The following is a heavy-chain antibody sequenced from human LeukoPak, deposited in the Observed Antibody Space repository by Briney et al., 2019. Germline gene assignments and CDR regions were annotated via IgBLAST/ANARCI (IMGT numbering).Heavy chain of an antibody. CDR3: ARDVRYSSSSQFDY. CDR2: IYYSGST. J-gene: IGHJ4*02. Sequence: PSETLPLTCTVSGGSISSGGYYWSWISQHPGKGLEWIGYIYYSGSTYYNPSLKSRITISVDTSKNQFSLKLSSVTAAGTAVYYCARDVRYSSSSQFDYWGQGTLVTVSS. V-gene: IGHV4-31*03. D-gene: IGHD6-6*01. CDR1: GGSISSGGYY.